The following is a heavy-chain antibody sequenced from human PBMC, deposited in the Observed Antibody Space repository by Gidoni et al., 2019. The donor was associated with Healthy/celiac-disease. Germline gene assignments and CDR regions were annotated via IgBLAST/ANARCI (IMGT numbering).Heavy chain of an antibody. D-gene: IGHD6-6*01. CDR1: GLPVSSNY. J-gene: IGHJ4*02. Sequence: EVQLVESGGGLVQPGGSLRLSWAAPGLPVSSNYMSWVRQDPGKGLEWVSVIYSGGSTYYADSVKGRFTISRDNSKNTLYLQMNSLRAEDTAVYYCARGGSIAARLDYWGQGTLVTVSS. CDR2: IYSGGST. V-gene: IGHV3-66*01. CDR3: ARGGSIAARLDY.